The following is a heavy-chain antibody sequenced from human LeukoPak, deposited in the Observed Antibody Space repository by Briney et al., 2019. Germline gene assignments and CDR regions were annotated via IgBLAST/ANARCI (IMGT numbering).Heavy chain of an antibody. Sequence: SETLSLTRAVYGGSFSGYYWSWIRQPPGKGLEWIGEINHSGSTNYNPSLKSRVTISVDTSKNQFSLKLSSVTAADTAVYYCARARCSGGSCYLRNYYGMDVWGQGTTVTVSS. CDR1: GGSFSGYY. D-gene: IGHD2-15*01. CDR3: ARARCSGGSCYLRNYYGMDV. V-gene: IGHV4-34*01. J-gene: IGHJ6*02. CDR2: INHSGST.